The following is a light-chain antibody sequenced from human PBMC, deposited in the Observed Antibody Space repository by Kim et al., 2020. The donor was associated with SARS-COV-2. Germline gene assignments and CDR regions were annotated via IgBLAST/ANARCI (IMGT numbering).Light chain of an antibody. J-gene: IGLJ2*01. CDR1: NIGNKS. CDR2: YDS. Sequence: APGKTARITWGGNNIGNKSVHWYQQKPGQAPVLVIYYDSDRPSGIPERFSGSNSGNTATLTISRVEAGDEADYYCQVWDSSSDPRVFGGGTQLTVL. V-gene: IGLV3-21*04. CDR3: QVWDSSSDPRV.